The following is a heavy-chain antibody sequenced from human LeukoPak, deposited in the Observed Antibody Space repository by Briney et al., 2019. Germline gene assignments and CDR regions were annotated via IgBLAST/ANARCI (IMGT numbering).Heavy chain of an antibody. J-gene: IGHJ6*02. CDR2: ISGSGGST. CDR1: GFTFSSYA. Sequence: GGSLRLSCAASGFTFSSYAMSWVRRAPGKGLEWVSAISGSGGSTYYADSVKGRFTISRDNSKNTLYLQMNSLRAEDTAVYYCAKGRYCSGGSCYFSYYYYGMDVWGQGTTVTVSS. CDR3: AKGRYCSGGSCYFSYYYYGMDV. D-gene: IGHD2-15*01. V-gene: IGHV3-23*01.